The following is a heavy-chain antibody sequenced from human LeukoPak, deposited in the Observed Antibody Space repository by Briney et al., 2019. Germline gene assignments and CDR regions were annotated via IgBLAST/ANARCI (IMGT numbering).Heavy chain of an antibody. CDR3: ARGAQFYYYGMDV. CDR2: IIPILGIA. V-gene: IGHV1-69*04. Sequence: ASVKVSCKASGGTFSSYAISWVRQAPGQGLEWMGRIIPILGIANYAQKFQGRVTITADKSTSTAYMELSSLRSEDTAVYYCARGAQFYYYGMDVWGQGTTVTVS. CDR1: GGTFSSYA. J-gene: IGHJ6*02.